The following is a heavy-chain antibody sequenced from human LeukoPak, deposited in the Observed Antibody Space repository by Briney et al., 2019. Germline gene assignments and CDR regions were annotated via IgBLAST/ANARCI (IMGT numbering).Heavy chain of an antibody. V-gene: IGHV4-59*01. CDR2: IYYTGST. CDR1: GASISDYY. Sequence: SETLSLTCSMSGASISDYYWSCIRHPPGKGLEWVGHIYYTGSTNYSPSLKSRVTISVDTSKSQFSLRLSSVTAGDTAVYYCARDQDQLLYLCPPDLWGQGTLVTVSS. J-gene: IGHJ4*02. D-gene: IGHD2-2*02. CDR3: ARDQDQLLYLCPPDL.